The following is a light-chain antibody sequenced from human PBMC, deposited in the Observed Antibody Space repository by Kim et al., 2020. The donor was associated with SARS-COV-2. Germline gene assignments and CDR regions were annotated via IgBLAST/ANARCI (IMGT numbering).Light chain of an antibody. CDR3: QQYGNLLT. J-gene: IGKJ5*01. V-gene: IGKV3-20*01. CDR2: GTS. CDR1: QSVSSRY. Sequence: EVVLTQSPGTLSLSPGERATLSCRASQSVSSRYLAWYQQKPGQAPRLFIYGTSSRATGIPDRFSGSGSGTDFTLTISRLEPEDFAVYYCQQYGNLLTFGQGTRLEIK.